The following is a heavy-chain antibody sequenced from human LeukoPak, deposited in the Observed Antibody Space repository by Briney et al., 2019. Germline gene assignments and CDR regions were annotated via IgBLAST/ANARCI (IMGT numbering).Heavy chain of an antibody. CDR2: INHSGST. D-gene: IGHD4-17*01. CDR1: GFTFSSYS. Sequence: GSLRLSCAASGFTFSSYSMNWVRQAPGKGLEWIGEINHSGSTNYNPSLKSRVTISVDTSKNQFSLKLSSVTAADTAVYYCARLPNLPLTVTTSYWGQGTLVTVSS. CDR3: ARLPNLPLTVTTSY. V-gene: IGHV4-34*01. J-gene: IGHJ4*02.